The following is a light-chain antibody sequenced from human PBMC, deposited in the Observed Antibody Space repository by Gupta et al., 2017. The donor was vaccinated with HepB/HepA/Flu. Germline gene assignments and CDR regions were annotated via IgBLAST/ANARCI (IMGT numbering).Light chain of an antibody. CDR3: QSYDGGLSGYV. CDR2: GDI. Sequence: QPVPTEPLSVSGATGQRVTISCTGSSLNIGAGYAVQWYQQLPGTAPKLLIYGDIKRPSGIPDRFSGAKSGTSNSLAITGLQAGDEADYYCQSYDGGLSGYVFGTGTKVTVL. CDR1: SLNIGAGYA. V-gene: IGLV1-40*01. J-gene: IGLJ1*01.